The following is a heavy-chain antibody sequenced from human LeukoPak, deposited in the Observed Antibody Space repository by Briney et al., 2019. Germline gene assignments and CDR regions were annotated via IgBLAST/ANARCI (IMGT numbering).Heavy chain of an antibody. CDR2: IYYSGST. D-gene: IGHD3-16*02. Sequence: PSETLSLTCTVSGGSINSYYWSWIRQPPGKGLEWIGCIYYSGSTNYNPSLKSRVTISVDTSKNQFSLKLSSVTAADTAVYYCARRVSGTYRLDYWGQGTLVTVSS. CDR3: ARRVSGTYRLDY. V-gene: IGHV4-59*01. J-gene: IGHJ4*02. CDR1: GGSINSYY.